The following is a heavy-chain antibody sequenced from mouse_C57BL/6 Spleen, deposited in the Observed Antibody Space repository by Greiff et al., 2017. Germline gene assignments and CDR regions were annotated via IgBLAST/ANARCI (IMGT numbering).Heavy chain of an antibody. J-gene: IGHJ4*01. V-gene: IGHV1-26*01. CDR1: GYTFTDYY. CDR2: INPNNGGT. CDR3: AREGGCSCLDY. Sequence: EVQLQQSGPELVKPGASVKMSCKASGYTFTDYYMHWVKQSHGQSLEWIGDINPNNGGTSYNQKFKGKATLTVDQSSSTAYMELSSLTSEDSAVYYGAREGGCSCLDYWGQGTSVTVSS. D-gene: IGHD1-1*02.